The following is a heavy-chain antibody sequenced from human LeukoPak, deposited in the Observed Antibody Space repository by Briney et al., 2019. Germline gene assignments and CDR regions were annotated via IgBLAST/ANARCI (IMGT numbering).Heavy chain of an antibody. J-gene: IGHJ4*02. Sequence: SETLSLTCAVYGGSFSGYYWSWIRRPPGKGLEWIGEINHSGSTNYNPSLKSRVTISVDTSKNQFSLKLSSVTAADTAVYYCAGVEPHGDYAVDYWGQGTLVTVSS. CDR2: INHSGST. D-gene: IGHD4-17*01. CDR1: GGSFSGYY. CDR3: AGVEPHGDYAVDY. V-gene: IGHV4-34*01.